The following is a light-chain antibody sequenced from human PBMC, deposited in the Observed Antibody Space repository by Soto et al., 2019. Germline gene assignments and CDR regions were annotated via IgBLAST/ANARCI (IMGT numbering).Light chain of an antibody. CDR2: GAS. V-gene: IGKV3-20*01. J-gene: IGKJ1*01. Sequence: EIVLTQSPGTLSLPPGERATLSCRASQSVSSNFLAWYQQRPGQAPRLLIYGASNRATGIQDRFSGSGSGTDFTLTISRLEPEDFAVYYCKQYDSSPRTFGQGTKVDIK. CDR1: QSVSSNF. CDR3: KQYDSSPRT.